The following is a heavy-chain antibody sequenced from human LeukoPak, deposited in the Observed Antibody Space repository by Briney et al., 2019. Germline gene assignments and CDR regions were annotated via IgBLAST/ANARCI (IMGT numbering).Heavy chain of an antibody. CDR1: GGSISSSSYC. CDR3: ARDNIAVVAATPNWFDP. CDR2: IYYSGST. Sequence: PSETLSLTCTVSGGSISSSSYCWGWIRQPPGKGLEWIGSIYYSGSTYYNPSLKSRVTISVDTSKNQFSLKLSSVTAADTAVYYCARDNIAVVAATPNWFDPWGQGTLVTVSS. J-gene: IGHJ5*02. V-gene: IGHV4-39*07. D-gene: IGHD2-15*01.